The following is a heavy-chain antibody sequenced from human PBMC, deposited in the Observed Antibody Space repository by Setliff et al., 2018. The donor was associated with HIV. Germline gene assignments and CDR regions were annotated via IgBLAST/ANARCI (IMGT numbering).Heavy chain of an antibody. D-gene: IGHD2-15*01. CDR3: VKAVAAPSWFDP. CDR2: IYYTGST. CDR1: NASISSGGFY. V-gene: IGHV4-31*03. J-gene: IGHJ5*02. Sequence: PSETLSLTCTVSNASISSGGFYWSWVRQHPGKGLEWIVYIYYTGSTYYTPSLKSRVSISVDTSKNQFSLKLTSVTAADTAVYYCVKAVAAPSWFDPWGQGTLVTVSS.